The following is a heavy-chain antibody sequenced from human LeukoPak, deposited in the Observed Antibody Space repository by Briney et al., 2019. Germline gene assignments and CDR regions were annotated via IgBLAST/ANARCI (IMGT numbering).Heavy chain of an antibody. CDR3: AREEITVIDTFYI. CDR2: INSDGSST. V-gene: IGHV3-74*01. Sequence: GGSLRLSCTASGFTFSEYWMHWVRQAPGKGLVWVSRINSDGSSTSYADSVKGRFTISRDNAKNTLYLQMNSLRAEDTAVYYCAREEITVIDTFYISGQGTLVTVSS. CDR1: GFTFSEYW. D-gene: IGHD4-17*01. J-gene: IGHJ3*02.